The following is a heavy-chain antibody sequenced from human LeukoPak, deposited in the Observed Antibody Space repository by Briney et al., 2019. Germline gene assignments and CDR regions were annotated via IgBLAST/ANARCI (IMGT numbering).Heavy chain of an antibody. V-gene: IGHV4-39*07. CDR2: IYYSGST. Sequence: SETLSLTCTVSGGSISSSSYYWGWIRQPPGKGLEWIGSIYYSGSTYYNPSLKSRVTISVDTSKNQFSLKLSSVTAADTAVYYCAEVLKWTVFDYWGQGTLVTVSS. CDR1: GGSISSSSYY. D-gene: IGHD2-8*01. J-gene: IGHJ4*02. CDR3: AEVLKWTVFDY.